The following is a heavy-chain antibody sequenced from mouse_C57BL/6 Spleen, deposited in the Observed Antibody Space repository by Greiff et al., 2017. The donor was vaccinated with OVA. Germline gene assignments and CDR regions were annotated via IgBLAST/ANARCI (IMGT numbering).Heavy chain of an antibody. CDR2: IDPSDSYT. J-gene: IGHJ2*01. CDR3: ARCYGSSPYYFDY. CDR1: GYTFTSYW. V-gene: IGHV1-69*01. D-gene: IGHD1-1*01. Sequence: QVQLQPGAELVMPGASVKLSCKASGYTFTSYWMHWVKQRHGQGLEWIGEIDPSDSYTNYNQKFKGKSTLTVDKSSSTAYMQLSSLTSEDSAVYYCARCYGSSPYYFDYWGQGTTLTVSS.